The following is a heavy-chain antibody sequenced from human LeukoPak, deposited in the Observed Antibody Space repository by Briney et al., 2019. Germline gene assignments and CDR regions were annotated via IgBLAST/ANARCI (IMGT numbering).Heavy chain of an antibody. CDR1: RFTFSMYA. J-gene: IGHJ1*01. CDR3: ARAAKIVGYCTGGSCNRQQ. D-gene: IGHD2-15*01. Sequence: GGSLRLSCAASRFTFSMYAMHWVRQAPGKGLEWVAVISYDGSSKNYADSVKGRFTISRDNSKDTLYLQMNSLRAEDTAVYYCARAAKIVGYCTGGSCNRQQWGQGTLVTVSS. V-gene: IGHV3-30-3*01. CDR2: ISYDGSSK.